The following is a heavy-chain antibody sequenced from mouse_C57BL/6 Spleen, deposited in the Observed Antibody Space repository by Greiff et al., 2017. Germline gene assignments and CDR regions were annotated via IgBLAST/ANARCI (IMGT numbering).Heavy chain of an antibody. V-gene: IGHV5-6*01. J-gene: IGHJ4*01. D-gene: IGHD1-1*01. CDR3: ARHEITTVVAGAMDY. Sequence: EVQGVESGGDLVKPGGSLKLSCAASGFPFSSYGMSWVRPTPDKRLEWVATISSGGSYTYYPDRVKGRFTISRDNAKNTLSLQMSSLKSEDTAMNYCARHEITTVVAGAMDYWGQGTSVTVSS. CDR2: ISSGGSYT. CDR1: GFPFSSYG.